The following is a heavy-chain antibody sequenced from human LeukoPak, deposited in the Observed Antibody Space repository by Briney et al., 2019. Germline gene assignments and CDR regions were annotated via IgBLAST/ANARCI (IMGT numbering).Heavy chain of an antibody. V-gene: IGHV1-69*13. J-gene: IGHJ4*02. CDR1: GGTFSSYA. D-gene: IGHD2-2*01. CDR3: ASLTDCSSTSCHDY. Sequence: ASVKVSCKASGGTFSSYAISWVRQAPGQGLEWMGGIIPIFGTANYAQKFQGRVTITADESTSTAYMELSSLRSEDTAVYYCASLTDCSSTSCHDYWGQGTLVTVSS. CDR2: IIPIFGTA.